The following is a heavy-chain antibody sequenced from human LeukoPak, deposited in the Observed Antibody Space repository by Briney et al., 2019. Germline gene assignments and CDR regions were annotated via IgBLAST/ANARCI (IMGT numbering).Heavy chain of an antibody. Sequence: SETLSLTCAVYGGSFSGYYWSWIRQHPGKGLEGIGEINHSGSTNYNPSLKSRVTISVDTSKNQFSLKLSSVTAADTAVYYCARDLSIAVAGIAFDIWGQGTMVTVSS. D-gene: IGHD6-19*01. CDR3: ARDLSIAVAGIAFDI. CDR1: GGSFSGYY. J-gene: IGHJ3*02. V-gene: IGHV4-34*01. CDR2: INHSGST.